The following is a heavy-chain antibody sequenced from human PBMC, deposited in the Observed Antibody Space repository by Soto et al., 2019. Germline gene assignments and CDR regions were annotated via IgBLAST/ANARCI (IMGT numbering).Heavy chain of an antibody. D-gene: IGHD3-10*01. J-gene: IGHJ6*01. CDR1: GLTFSYHY. CDR2: ISSSAGTI. Sequence: QVQLVESGGGLVKPGGSLRLSCAASGLTFSYHYMTWIRQAPGKGLEWMSYISSSAGTIYYAYSVKGRFTISRVNAKNVLYLQMANRRAEDTAVYYCARVPYVVSGTYYYYAVDVWGQGTTVTVPS. V-gene: IGHV3-11*01. CDR3: ARVPYVVSGTYYYYAVDV.